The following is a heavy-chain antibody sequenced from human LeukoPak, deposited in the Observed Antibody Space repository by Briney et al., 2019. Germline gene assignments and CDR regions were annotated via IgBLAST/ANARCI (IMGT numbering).Heavy chain of an antibody. J-gene: IGHJ4*02. CDR3: ARTHVTYDSSGYYFDY. D-gene: IGHD3-22*01. V-gene: IGHV4-59*11. CDR2: IYYSGST. Sequence: SSETLSLTCTVSGGSISSHYWSWIRQPPGKGLEWIGYIYYSGSTNYKPSLKSRVTISVDTPKNQFSLKLSSVTAEDTAVYYCARTHVTYDSSGYYFDYWGQGTLVTVSS. CDR1: GGSISSHY.